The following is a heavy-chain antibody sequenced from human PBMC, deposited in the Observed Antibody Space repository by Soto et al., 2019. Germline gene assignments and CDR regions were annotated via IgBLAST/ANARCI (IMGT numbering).Heavy chain of an antibody. Sequence: SETLSLTCTVSGGSMSSYYWTWIRQPPGKGLEWIGSIYYSGTTNYNPSLKSRITVSIDTSKNQFSLNLTSVTAADTALYYCARQRRGGYWFAPWGQGTPVTVSS. CDR2: IYYSGTT. CDR3: ARQRRGGYWFAP. CDR1: GGSMSSYY. V-gene: IGHV4-59*08. J-gene: IGHJ5*02.